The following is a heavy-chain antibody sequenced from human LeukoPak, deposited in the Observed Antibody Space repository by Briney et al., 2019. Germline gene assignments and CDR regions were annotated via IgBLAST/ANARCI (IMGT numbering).Heavy chain of an antibody. D-gene: IGHD3-9*01. V-gene: IGHV4-34*01. J-gene: IGHJ4*02. CDR3: RRSRPIEPDILAGYYYFDS. CDR2: INHSGST. CDR1: GVSFSGYY. Sequence: WETLSLTCAVYGVSFSGYYWTWVRQPPGKGLEWIAEINHSGSTNYKTSLKSRIPISVDTPKNQFALKLRAVTAADTAVYYCRRSRPIEPDILAGYYYFDSWGQGTLVTVSS.